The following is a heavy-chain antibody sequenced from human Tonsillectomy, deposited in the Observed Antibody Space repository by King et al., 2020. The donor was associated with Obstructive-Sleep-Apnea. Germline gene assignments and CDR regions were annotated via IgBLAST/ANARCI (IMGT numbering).Heavy chain of an antibody. D-gene: IGHD6-13*01. CDR1: GFTFSIYD. V-gene: IGHV3-21*01. CDR2: LSTTSRYI. CDR3: AGESPGARIAEASSDY. Sequence: QLVQSGGGLVKPGGSLRLSCAASGFTFSIYDMNWVRQAPGRGRDWVSSLSTTSRYIYYADSMKGRFSISRVKAKNSLYLQMNSLRAEDTSVYYCAGESPGARIAEASSDYWGQGTLVTVSS. J-gene: IGHJ4*02.